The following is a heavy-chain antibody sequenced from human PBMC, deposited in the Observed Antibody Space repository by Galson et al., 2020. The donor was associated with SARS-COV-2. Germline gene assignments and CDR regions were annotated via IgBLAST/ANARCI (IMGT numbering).Heavy chain of an antibody. Sequence: SETLSLTCTVSGGSISSSSYYWGWIRHPPGKGLEWIGSIYYSGSTYYNPSLKSRVTISVDTSKNQFSLKLSSVTAADTAVYYCARITMVRGVIRGHYYYYMDVWGKGTTVTVSS. CDR1: GGSISSSSYY. D-gene: IGHD3-10*01. J-gene: IGHJ6*03. V-gene: IGHV4-39*01. CDR2: IYYSGST. CDR3: ARITMVRGVIRGHYYYYMDV.